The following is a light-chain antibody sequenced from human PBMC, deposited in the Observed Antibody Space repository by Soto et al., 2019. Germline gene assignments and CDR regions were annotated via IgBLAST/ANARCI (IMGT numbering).Light chain of an antibody. J-gene: IGKJ4*01. CDR2: GAS. CDR3: QQYDNGLT. Sequence: EIVMTQSPATLSVSPGVRAALSCRASQSVGSNLAWYQQKPGQAPRFLIYGASTRATGIPARFSGSGSGTEFTLTISSVQSEDFAVYYCQQYDNGLTFGGGTKVEIK. V-gene: IGKV3-15*01. CDR1: QSVGSN.